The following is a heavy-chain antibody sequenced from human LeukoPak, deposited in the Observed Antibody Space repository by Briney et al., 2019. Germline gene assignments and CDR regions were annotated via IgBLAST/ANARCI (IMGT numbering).Heavy chain of an antibody. V-gene: IGHV3-30*18. CDR1: GFTFSSYG. CDR2: ISYDGSNK. CDR3: AKDYQGGYFDY. Sequence: GGSLRLSCAASGFTFSSYGMHWVRQAPGKGLEWVAVISYDGSNKYHADSVKGRFTISRDNSKNTLYLQMNSLRAEDTAVYYCAKDYQGGYFDYWGQGTLVTVSS. J-gene: IGHJ4*02. D-gene: IGHD3-16*01.